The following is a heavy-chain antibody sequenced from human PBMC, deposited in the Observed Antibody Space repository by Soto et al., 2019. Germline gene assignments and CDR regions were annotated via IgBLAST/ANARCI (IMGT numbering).Heavy chain of an antibody. Sequence: PSETLSLTCAVYGGSFSNNYWTWFRQAPGKGLEWIGEISPSGTTKYIPSLKSRGTISVDTSRKQFFLKVTSVSAADTAVYYCATSLWFGTQPEIWGPGTLVTVSS. V-gene: IGHV4-34*01. J-gene: IGHJ4*02. CDR1: GGSFSNNY. CDR3: ATSLWFGTQPEI. CDR2: ISPSGTT. D-gene: IGHD3-10*01.